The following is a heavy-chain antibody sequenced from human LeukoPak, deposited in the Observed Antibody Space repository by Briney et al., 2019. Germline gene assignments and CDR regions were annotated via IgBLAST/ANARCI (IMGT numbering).Heavy chain of an antibody. J-gene: IGHJ4*02. D-gene: IGHD5-24*01. CDR3: ARDRRDGYNPVRY. CDR2: ISASGGST. V-gene: IGHV3-23*01. CDR1: GFTLSGSA. Sequence: PGGSLRLSCAASGFTLSGSAMNWVRQAPGKGLEWVSTISASGGSTYYADSVKGRFTVSRDNSKNTLYLQMNSLRAEDTAVYYCARDRRDGYNPVRYWGQGTLVTVSS.